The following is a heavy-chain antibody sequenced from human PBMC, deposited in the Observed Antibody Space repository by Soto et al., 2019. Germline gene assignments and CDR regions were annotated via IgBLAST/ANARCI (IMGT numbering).Heavy chain of an antibody. CDR3: ARDRRTARLLSDAFDI. CDR1: GGSFSGYY. J-gene: IGHJ3*02. CDR2: IYYSGST. Sequence: SETLSLTCAVYGGSFSGYYWSWIRQPPGKGLEWIGYIYYSGSTYYNPSLKSRVTISVDTSKNQFSLKLSSVTAADTAVYYCARDRRTARLLSDAFDIWGQGTMVTVSS. D-gene: IGHD2-2*01. V-gene: IGHV4-30-4*01.